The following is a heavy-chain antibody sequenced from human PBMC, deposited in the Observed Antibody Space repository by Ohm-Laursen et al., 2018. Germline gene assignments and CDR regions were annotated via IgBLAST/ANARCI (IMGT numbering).Heavy chain of an antibody. CDR1: GFTFRSHD. J-gene: IGHJ4*02. Sequence: SLRLSCTASGFTFRSHDMHWVRQATGETLEWVSAIGTISDTFYADSVKGRFTISRDNSKNTLYLQMNSLRAEDTAVYYCAKGASSSWNFDYWGQGTLVTVSS. CDR3: AKGASSSWNFDY. CDR2: IGTISDT. V-gene: IGHV3-13*01. D-gene: IGHD6-13*01.